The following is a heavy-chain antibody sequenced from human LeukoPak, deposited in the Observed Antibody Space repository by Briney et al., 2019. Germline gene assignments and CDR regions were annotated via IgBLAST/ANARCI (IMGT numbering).Heavy chain of an antibody. CDR3: ARETSLAGFASGLGFNY. Sequence: PSETLSLTCTVSGASISGWYWSWIRQPPGKGLEWIGYIYGSGYTNYNPSLKSRVTMSIDTSKNHFSPNLTSVTAADTATYYCARETSLAGFASGLGFNYWGQGILVTVSS. D-gene: IGHD6-19*01. J-gene: IGHJ4*02. CDR2: IYGSGYT. V-gene: IGHV4-59*01. CDR1: GASISGWY.